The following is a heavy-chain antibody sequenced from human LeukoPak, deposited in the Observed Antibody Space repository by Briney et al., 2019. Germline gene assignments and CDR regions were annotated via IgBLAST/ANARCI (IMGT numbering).Heavy chain of an antibody. CDR3: AGDWDTMVRGVINPLYFDY. J-gene: IGHJ4*02. Sequence: ASVKVSCKASGYTFTSYGISWVRQAPGQGLEWMGWISAYNGNTNYAQKLQGRVTMTTDTSTSTAYMELRSLRSDDTAVYYCAGDWDTMVRGVINPLYFDYWGQGTLVTVSS. CDR2: ISAYNGNT. D-gene: IGHD3-10*01. CDR1: GYTFTSYG. V-gene: IGHV1-18*04.